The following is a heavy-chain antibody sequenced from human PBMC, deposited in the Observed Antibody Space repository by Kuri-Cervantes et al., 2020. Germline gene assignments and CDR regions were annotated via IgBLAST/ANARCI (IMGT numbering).Heavy chain of an antibody. CDR2: INPNSGGT. V-gene: IGHV1-2*04. Sequence: ASVKVSCKASGYTFTGYYMHWVRQAPGQGLEWVGWINPNSGGTNYAQKFQGWVTMTRDTSISTAYMELSRLRSDDTAVYYCARAEVVAAIDHWGQGTLVTVSS. CDR1: GYTFTGYY. J-gene: IGHJ4*02. D-gene: IGHD2-15*01. CDR3: ARAEVVAAIDH.